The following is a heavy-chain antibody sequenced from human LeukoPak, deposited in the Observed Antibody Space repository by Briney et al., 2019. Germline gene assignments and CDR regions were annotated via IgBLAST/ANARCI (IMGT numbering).Heavy chain of an antibody. J-gene: IGHJ4*02. CDR3: ARDITWIGFDY. V-gene: IGHV1-2*02. CDR2: INPNSGGT. Sequence: GGSLRLSCLASGYTFTGYYMHWVRQAPGQGLEWMGWINPNSGGTNYAQKFQGRVTMTRDTSISTAYMELSRLRSDDTAVYYCARDITWIGFDYWGQGTLVTVSS. D-gene: IGHD1-14*01. CDR1: GYTFTGYY.